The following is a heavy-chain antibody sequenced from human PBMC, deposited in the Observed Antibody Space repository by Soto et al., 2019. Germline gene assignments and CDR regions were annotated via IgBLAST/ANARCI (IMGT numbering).Heavy chain of an antibody. J-gene: IGHJ4*02. CDR1: GFTFSSYA. CDR3: AKDRTDYYDSSGAWGIYFDY. V-gene: IGHV3-23*01. D-gene: IGHD3-22*01. Sequence: PVGSLRLSCAASGFTFSSYAMSWVRQAPGKRLEWVSAISGSGGSTYYADSVKGRFTISRDNSKNTLYLQMNSLRAEDTAVYYCAKDRTDYYDSSGAWGIYFDYWGPGTLDTVSS. CDR2: ISGSGGST.